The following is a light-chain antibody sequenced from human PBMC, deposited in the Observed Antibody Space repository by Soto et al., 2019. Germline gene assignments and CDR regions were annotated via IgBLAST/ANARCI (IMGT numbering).Light chain of an antibody. CDR3: SSPTSSSTYV. CDR1: SSDVGDHNY. Sequence: QSALTQPASVSGSPGQSITISCTGTSSDVGDHNYVAWYQQHPGKAPKLIIYDVNNRPSGISNRFSGFKSGNTASLTISWLQAEDEADYFCSSPTSSSTYVFGTGTKLT. V-gene: IGLV2-14*03. CDR2: DVN. J-gene: IGLJ1*01.